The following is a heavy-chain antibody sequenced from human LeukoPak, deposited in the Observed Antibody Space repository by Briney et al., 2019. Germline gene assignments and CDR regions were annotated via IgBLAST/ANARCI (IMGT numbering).Heavy chain of an antibody. J-gene: IGHJ4*02. CDR1: GGSISSYY. D-gene: IGHD1-26*01. CDR3: ARQYSVSYYSFDY. V-gene: IGHV4-59*01. CDR2: IYYSGST. Sequence: SETLSLTCTVSGGSISSYYWSWIRQPPGKGPEWIGYIYYSGSTNYNPSLKSRVTISVDTSKNQFSLKLSSVTAADTAVYYCARQYSVSYYSFDYWGQGTLVTVSS.